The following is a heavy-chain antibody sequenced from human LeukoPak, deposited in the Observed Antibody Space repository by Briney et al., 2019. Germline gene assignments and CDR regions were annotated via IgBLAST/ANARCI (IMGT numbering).Heavy chain of an antibody. V-gene: IGHV4-4*07. CDR1: GGPISTDY. CDR2: IYTSGST. CDR3: ASSFGY. D-gene: IGHD2-15*01. J-gene: IGHJ4*02. Sequence: SETLSLTCTVSGGPISTDYWTWIRQPAGKGLEWIRLIYTSGSTNYNPSLKSRGTMSVHTSKNQFSLKLTSVTAADTAVYYCASSFGYWGQGTLVTVSS.